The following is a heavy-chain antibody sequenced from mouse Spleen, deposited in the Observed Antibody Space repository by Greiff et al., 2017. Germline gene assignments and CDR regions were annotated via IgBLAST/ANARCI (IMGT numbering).Heavy chain of an antibody. CDR2: IYPGDGDT. CDR3: ARGATYDYAYAMDY. V-gene: IGHV1-80*01. CDR1: GYAFSSYW. J-gene: IGHJ4*01. D-gene: IGHD2-4*01. Sequence: QVQLKESGAELVKPGASVKISCKASGYAFSSYWMNWVKQRPGKGLEWIGQIYPGDGDTNYNGKFKGKATLTADKSSSTASEDSAVYFCARGATYDYAYAMDYWGQGTSVTVSS.